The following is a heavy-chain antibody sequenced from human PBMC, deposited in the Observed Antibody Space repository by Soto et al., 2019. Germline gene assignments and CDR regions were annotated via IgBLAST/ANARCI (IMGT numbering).Heavy chain of an antibody. J-gene: IGHJ4*02. CDR3: AKQYYYDSSGYYSYFDY. V-gene: IGHV3-23*01. CDR2: ISGSGGST. D-gene: IGHD3-22*01. CDR1: GFTFSSYA. Sequence: PGGSLRLSCAASGFTFSSYAMSWVRQAPGKGLEWVSAISGSGGSTYYADSVKGRFTISRDNSKNTLYLQMNSLRAEDTAVYYCAKQYYYDSSGYYSYFDYWGQGTLVTVSS.